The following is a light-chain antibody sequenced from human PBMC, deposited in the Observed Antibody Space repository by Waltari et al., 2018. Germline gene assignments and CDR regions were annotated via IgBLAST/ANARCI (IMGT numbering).Light chain of an antibody. CDR3: SSYAGTTSV. V-gene: IGLV2-14*03. CDR1: SSDIGGTFY. Sequence: QSALTQPASVSGSPGQSITISCTGTSSDIGGTFYVSWYRQYPGYAPTLVIFDVTNRPPGVSDRFSGSNSGNTASLTISGLQADDEADYYCSSYAGTTSVFGGGTKVTVL. J-gene: IGLJ2*01. CDR2: DVT.